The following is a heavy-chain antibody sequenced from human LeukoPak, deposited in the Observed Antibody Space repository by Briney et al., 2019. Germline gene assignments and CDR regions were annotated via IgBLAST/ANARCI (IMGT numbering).Heavy chain of an antibody. Sequence: QPGGSLRLSCAASGFTVSSNYMSWVRQAPGKGLEWVSVIYDGGSTYYADSVKGRFTISRDNSKNTLYLQMNSLRAEDTAVYYCARASGSSVGAFDIWGQGTMVTVSS. J-gene: IGHJ3*02. CDR3: ARASGSSVGAFDI. V-gene: IGHV3-66*01. D-gene: IGHD1-26*01. CDR1: GFTVSSNY. CDR2: IYDGGST.